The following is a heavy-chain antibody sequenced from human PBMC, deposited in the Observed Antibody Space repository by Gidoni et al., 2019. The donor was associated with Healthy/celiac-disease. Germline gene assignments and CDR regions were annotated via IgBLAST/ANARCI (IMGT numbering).Heavy chain of an antibody. CDR2: ISGSGGST. Sequence: EVQLLESGGGLVQPGGSLRLPCAASGFTFSSYAMSWVRQAPGKGLEWVSAISGSGGSTYYADSVKGRFTISRDNSKNTLYLQMNSLRAEDTAVYYCANVKPRLGAEYYFDYWGQGTLVTVSS. J-gene: IGHJ4*02. D-gene: IGHD3-10*01. V-gene: IGHV3-23*01. CDR1: GFTFSSYA. CDR3: ANVKPRLGAEYYFDY.